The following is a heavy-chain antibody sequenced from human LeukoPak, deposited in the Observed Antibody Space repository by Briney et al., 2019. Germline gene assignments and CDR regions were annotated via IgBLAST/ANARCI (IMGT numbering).Heavy chain of an antibody. J-gene: IGHJ6*02. Sequence: GGSLGLSCAASGFTFSNAWMSWVRQAPGKGLEWVSAISGSGGSTYYADSVKGRFTISRDNSKNTLYLQMNSLRAEDTAVYYCAAVPLLRYFDWSPGPYYYYGMDVWGQGTTVTVSS. CDR3: AAVPLLRYFDWSPGPYYYYGMDV. V-gene: IGHV3-23*01. CDR1: GFTFSNAW. CDR2: ISGSGGST. D-gene: IGHD3-9*01.